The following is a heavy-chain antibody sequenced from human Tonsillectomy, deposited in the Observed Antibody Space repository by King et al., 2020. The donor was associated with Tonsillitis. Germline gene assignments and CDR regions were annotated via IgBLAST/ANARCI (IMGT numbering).Heavy chain of an antibody. Sequence: VQLVESGGGLVQPGRSLRLSCAASGFTFDDYAMHWVRQAPGKGLEWVSGISWNSGSIGYADSVKGRFTISRDNAKNSLYLQMNSLRAEDTALYYCAKDRSGYSYGSDAFGIWGQGTMVTVSS. J-gene: IGHJ3*02. D-gene: IGHD5-18*01. CDR2: ISWNSGSI. V-gene: IGHV3-9*01. CDR3: AKDRSGYSYGSDAFGI. CDR1: GFTFDDYA.